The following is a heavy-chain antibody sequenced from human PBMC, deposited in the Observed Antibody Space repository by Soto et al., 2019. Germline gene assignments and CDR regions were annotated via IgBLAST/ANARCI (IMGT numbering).Heavy chain of an antibody. CDR2: ISAYNGNT. D-gene: IGHD1-26*01. CDR1: RYTFTGYV. V-gene: IGHV1-18*01. J-gene: IGHJ3*02. CDR3: ARGGRSYLDHDAFDI. Sequence: ASVKVSCKASRYTFTGYVISCVRQATGQGLEWMGWISAYNGNTNYAQKLQGRVTMTTETSTSTAYMELRSLRSDDTAVYYCARGGRSYLDHDAFDIWGQGTMVTVSS.